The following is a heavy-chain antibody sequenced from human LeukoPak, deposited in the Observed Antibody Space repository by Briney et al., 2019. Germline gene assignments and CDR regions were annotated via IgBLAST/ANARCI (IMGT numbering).Heavy chain of an antibody. CDR1: GFSFSNYG. J-gene: IGHJ4*02. CDR2: IWYDGSKK. CDR3: TRRDGDNDRGFDF. Sequence: GGSLRLSCTASGFSFSNYGMHWVRQTPGKWLEWVAVIWYDGSKKYYAESVKGRFTISRDNSKNTLYLQMNSLRVEDTAVYFCTRRDGDNDRGFDFWGQGTLVTVSS. D-gene: IGHD4-23*01. V-gene: IGHV3-33*01.